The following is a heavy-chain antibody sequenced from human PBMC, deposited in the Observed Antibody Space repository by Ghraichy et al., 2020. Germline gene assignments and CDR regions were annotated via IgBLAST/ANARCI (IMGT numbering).Heavy chain of an antibody. CDR3: ARESHYDILTGYTFDAFDI. Sequence: GGSLRLSCAASGFTVSSNYMSWVRQAPGKGLEWVSVIYSGGSTYYADSVKGRFTISRDNSKNTLYLQMNSLRAEDTAVYYCARESHYDILTGYTFDAFDIWGQGTMVTVSS. CDR2: IYSGGST. J-gene: IGHJ3*02. CDR1: GFTVSSNY. D-gene: IGHD3-9*01. V-gene: IGHV3-66*01.